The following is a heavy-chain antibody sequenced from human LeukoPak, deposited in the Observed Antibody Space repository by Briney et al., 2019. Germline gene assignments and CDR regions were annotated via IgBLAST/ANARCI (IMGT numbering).Heavy chain of an antibody. CDR1: GFTFSSYG. Sequence: PGGSLRLSCAASGFTFSSYGMHWVRQAPGKGLEWVAVISYDGSNKYYADSVKGRFTISRDNSKNTLYLQMNSLRAEDTAVYYCAKADGSYYGGCDYWGQGTLVTVSS. J-gene: IGHJ4*02. D-gene: IGHD1-26*01. V-gene: IGHV3-30*18. CDR3: AKADGSYYGGCDY. CDR2: ISYDGSNK.